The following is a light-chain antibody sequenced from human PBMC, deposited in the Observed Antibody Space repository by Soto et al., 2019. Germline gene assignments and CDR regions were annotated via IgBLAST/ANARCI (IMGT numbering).Light chain of an antibody. V-gene: IGLV4-69*01. CDR1: SGHSSYA. CDR3: QTWGTGFQF. Sequence: QPVLTQSPSASASLGASVKLTCTLSSGHSSYAIAWHQKQPGKGPRYLMDLNNDGSHTKGDGIPARFSGSSSGADRFLIISSLQSDDEADYYCQTWGTGFQFFGGGTKLTVL. CDR2: LNNDGSH. J-gene: IGLJ2*01.